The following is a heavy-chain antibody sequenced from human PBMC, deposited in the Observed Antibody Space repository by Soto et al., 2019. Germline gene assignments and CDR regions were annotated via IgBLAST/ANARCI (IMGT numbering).Heavy chain of an antibody. CDR1: GGSISSSNW. V-gene: IGHV4-4*02. Sequence: SETLSLTCAVSGGSISSSNWWSWVRQPPGKGLEWIGEIYHSGSTNYNPSLKSRVTISVDKSKNQFSLKLSSVTAADTAVYYCARSDYGSGSYYFDYWGQGTLVTVSS. D-gene: IGHD3-10*01. J-gene: IGHJ4*02. CDR3: ARSDYGSGSYYFDY. CDR2: IYHSGST.